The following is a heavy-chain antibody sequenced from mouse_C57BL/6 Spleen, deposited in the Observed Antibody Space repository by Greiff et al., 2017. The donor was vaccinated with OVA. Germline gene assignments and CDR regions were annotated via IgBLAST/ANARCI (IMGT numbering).Heavy chain of an antibody. V-gene: IGHV1-82*01. Sequence: VQRVESGPELVKPGASVKISCKASGYAFSSSWMNWVKQRPGKGLEWIGRIYPGDGDTNYNGKFKGKATLTADKSSSTAYMQLSSLTSEDSAVYFCARTGWLLRPFDYWGQGTTLTVSS. D-gene: IGHD2-3*01. CDR3: ARTGWLLRPFDY. J-gene: IGHJ2*01. CDR1: GYAFSSSW. CDR2: IYPGDGDT.